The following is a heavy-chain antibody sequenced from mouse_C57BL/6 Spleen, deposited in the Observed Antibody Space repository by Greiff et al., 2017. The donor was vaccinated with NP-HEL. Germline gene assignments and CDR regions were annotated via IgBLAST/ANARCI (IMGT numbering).Heavy chain of an antibody. V-gene: IGHV5-9-1*02. CDR1: GFTFSSYA. Sequence: EVTLVESGEGLVKPGGSLKLSCAASGFTFSSYAMSWVRQTPEKRLEWVAYISSGGDYIYYADTVKGRFTISRDNARNTLYLQMSSLKSEDTAMYYCTREGVVGGYYFDYWGQGTTLTVSS. D-gene: IGHD1-1*01. CDR3: TREGVVGGYYFDY. J-gene: IGHJ2*01. CDR2: ISSGGDYI.